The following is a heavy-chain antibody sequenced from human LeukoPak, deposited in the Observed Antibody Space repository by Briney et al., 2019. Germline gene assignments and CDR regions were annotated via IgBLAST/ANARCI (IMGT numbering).Heavy chain of an antibody. CDR2: ISGSGGST. CDR3: AKTYYWGVGATTSGNFQH. D-gene: IGHD1-26*01. V-gene: IGHV3-23*01. Sequence: PGGSLRLSCVASGFTLSSYNMKWVRQAPGKGLEWVSAISGSGGSTYYADSVKGRFTISRDNSKNTLYLQMNSLRAEDTAVYYCAKTYYWGVGATTSGNFQHWGQGTLVTVSS. CDR1: GFTLSSYN. J-gene: IGHJ1*01.